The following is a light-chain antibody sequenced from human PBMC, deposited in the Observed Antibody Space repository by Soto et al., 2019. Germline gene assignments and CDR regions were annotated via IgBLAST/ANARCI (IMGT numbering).Light chain of an antibody. Sequence: DIHMTQSPSSLSASVGGRVTMTCLASQSISTYLNWYQQKPGKAPKLLIHAASSLQSGVPSRFSGSGSGTYFTLTISSLQPEDFATYYCQQSYSTLTWTFGQGTKVDIK. CDR1: QSISTY. J-gene: IGKJ1*01. V-gene: IGKV1-39*01. CDR3: QQSYSTLTWT. CDR2: AAS.